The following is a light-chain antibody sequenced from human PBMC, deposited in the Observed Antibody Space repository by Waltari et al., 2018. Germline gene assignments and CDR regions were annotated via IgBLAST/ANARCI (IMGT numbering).Light chain of an antibody. CDR2: GAS. J-gene: IGKJ2*01. CDR1: QNVMSD. V-gene: IGKV3-15*01. Sequence: VLTQSPATLSVSPGESATLSCRTSQNVMSDLAWYQQKGGQAPRLLIYGASTRATGIAARFSGGGSGTEFTLSINSLQSEDSAVYYCQQYYNWPRSFGQGTKLEI. CDR3: QQYYNWPRS.